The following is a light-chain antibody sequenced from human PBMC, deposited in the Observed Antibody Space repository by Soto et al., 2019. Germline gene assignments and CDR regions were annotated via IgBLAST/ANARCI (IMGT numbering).Light chain of an antibody. CDR1: QSVSSY. V-gene: IGKV3-11*01. CDR2: DAS. J-gene: IGKJ2*01. Sequence: EIVLTQSPATLSLSPGERATLSCRASQSVSSYLAWYQQKPGQAPRLLIYDASNRATGIPARFSGGGSGTDFPLTISSLEPEDFAVYYCQQRFNWPRFTFGQGNKLEIK. CDR3: QQRFNWPRFT.